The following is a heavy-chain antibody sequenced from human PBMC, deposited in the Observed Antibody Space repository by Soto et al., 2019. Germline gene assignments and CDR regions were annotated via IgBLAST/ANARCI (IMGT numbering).Heavy chain of an antibody. CDR1: GYTFTGYH. CDR3: ARDSIAAAGENWFDP. J-gene: IGHJ5*02. CDR2: INPNSGGT. Sequence: ASVKVSCKASGYTFTGYHMHWVRQAPGQGLEWMGWINPNSGGTNYAQKFQGWVTMTRDTSISTAYMELSRLRSDDTAVYYCARDSIAAAGENWFDPWGQGTLVTVSS. V-gene: IGHV1-2*04. D-gene: IGHD6-13*01.